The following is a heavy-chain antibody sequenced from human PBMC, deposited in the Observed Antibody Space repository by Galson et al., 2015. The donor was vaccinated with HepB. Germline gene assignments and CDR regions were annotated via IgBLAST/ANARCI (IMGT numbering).Heavy chain of an antibody. CDR2: ISSNGGST. V-gene: IGHV3-64D*06. CDR3: VKIGVGATTFAHLDY. Sequence: SLRLSCAASGFTFSSYAMHWVRQAPGKGLEYVSAISSNGGSTYYADSVKGRFTISRDNSKNTLYLQMSSLRAEDTAVYYCVKIGVGATTFAHLDYWGQGTLVTVSS. CDR1: GFTFSSYA. J-gene: IGHJ4*02. D-gene: IGHD1-26*01.